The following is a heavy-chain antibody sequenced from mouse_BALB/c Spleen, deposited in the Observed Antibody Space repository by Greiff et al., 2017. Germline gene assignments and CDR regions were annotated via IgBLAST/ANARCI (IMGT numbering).Heavy chain of an antibody. CDR2: ISYSGST. CDR3: EAYYRRGDY. Sequence: ESGPGLVKPSQSLSLTCTVTGYSITSDYAWNWIRQFPGNKLEWMGYISYSGSTSYNPSLKSRISITRDTSKNQFFLQLNSVTTEDTATYYCEAYYRRGDYWGQGTSVTVSS. CDR1: GYSITSDYA. J-gene: IGHJ4*01. V-gene: IGHV3-2*02. D-gene: IGHD2-12*01.